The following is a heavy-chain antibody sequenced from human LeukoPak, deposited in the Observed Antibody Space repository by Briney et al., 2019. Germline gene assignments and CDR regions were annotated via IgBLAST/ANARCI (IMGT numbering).Heavy chain of an antibody. Sequence: ASVKVSCKASGYTFTAYYIHWVRQAPGQGLEWMGGINPNSGGTNYAQKFHGRGTMTRDTSISTVYMDLSRLRSEDTAVYYCVRSYSANEREYWGQGTLVTVSS. J-gene: IGHJ4*02. CDR3: VRSYSANEREY. D-gene: IGHD3-10*01. CDR1: GYTFTAYY. V-gene: IGHV1-2*02. CDR2: INPNSGGT.